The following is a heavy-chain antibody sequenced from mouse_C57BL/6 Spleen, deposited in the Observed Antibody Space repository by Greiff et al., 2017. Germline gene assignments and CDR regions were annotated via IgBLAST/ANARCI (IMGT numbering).Heavy chain of an antibody. J-gene: IGHJ3*01. V-gene: IGHV5-6*01. CDR3: ARWGDDYSWFAY. CDR1: GFTFSSYG. Sequence: EVKLMESGGDLVKPGGSLKLSCAASGFTFSSYGMSWVRQTPDKRLEWVATISSGGSYTYYPDSVKGRFTISRDNANNTLYLQLSSLKSEDAAMYYCARWGDDYSWFAYWGQGTLVTVSA. CDR2: ISSGGSYT. D-gene: IGHD2-3*01.